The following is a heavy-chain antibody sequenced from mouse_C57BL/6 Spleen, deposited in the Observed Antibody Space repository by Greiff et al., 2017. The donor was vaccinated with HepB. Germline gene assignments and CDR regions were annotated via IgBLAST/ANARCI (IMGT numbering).Heavy chain of an antibody. D-gene: IGHD2-10*02. Sequence: QVQLQQPGAELVRPGSSVKLSCKASGYTFTSYWMDWVKQRPGQGLEWIGNIYPSDSETHYNQKFKDKATLTVDKSSSTAYMQLSSLTSEDSAVYYCARRYGNQFFDYWGQGTTLTVSS. CDR1: GYTFTSYW. CDR3: ARRYGNQFFDY. J-gene: IGHJ2*01. V-gene: IGHV1-61*01. CDR2: IYPSDSET.